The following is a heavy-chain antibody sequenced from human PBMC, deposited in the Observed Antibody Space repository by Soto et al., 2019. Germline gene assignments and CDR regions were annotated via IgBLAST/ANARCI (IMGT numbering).Heavy chain of an antibody. CDR1: GYTFTSYH. CDR2: MNPNSGNT. CDR3: ARGRVLWFGELFVLPDAFDI. V-gene: IGHV1-8*01. D-gene: IGHD3-10*01. J-gene: IGHJ3*02. Sequence: GASVKVSCKGSGYTFTSYHINWVRQATGQGLEWMGWMNPNSGNTGYAQKFQGRVTMTRNTSISTAYMELSSLRSEDTAVYYCARGRVLWFGELFVLPDAFDIWGQGTMVTVSS.